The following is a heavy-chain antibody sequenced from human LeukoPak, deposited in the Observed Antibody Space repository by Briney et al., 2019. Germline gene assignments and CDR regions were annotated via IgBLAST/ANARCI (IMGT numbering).Heavy chain of an antibody. CDR1: GASFSSRNYY. V-gene: IGHV4-39*01. J-gene: IGHJ4*02. CDR3: ANHGVSVYGHLDF. CDR2: ISQSGTT. Sequence: SETLSLTCTVSGASFSSRNYYCAWIRQPPGKGLEWIGTISQSGTTYYNPSLKSRVAISADTSKSQFSLKLSSVTAADTAVYFCANHGVSVYGHLDFWGQGTLVTVSS. D-gene: IGHD3-10*01.